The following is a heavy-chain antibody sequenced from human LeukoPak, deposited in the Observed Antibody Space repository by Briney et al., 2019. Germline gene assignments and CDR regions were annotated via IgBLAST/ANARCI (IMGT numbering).Heavy chain of an antibody. CDR2: INHSGST. CDR3: ARAASQQWLVRGGGYFDY. V-gene: IGHV4-34*01. Sequence: SETLSLTCAVYGGSFSGYYWSWIRQPPGKGLEWIGEINHSGSTNYNPSLKSRVTISVDTSKNQFSLKLSSVTAADTAVYYCARAASQQWLVRGGGYFDYWGQGTLVTVSS. J-gene: IGHJ4*02. D-gene: IGHD6-19*01. CDR1: GGSFSGYY.